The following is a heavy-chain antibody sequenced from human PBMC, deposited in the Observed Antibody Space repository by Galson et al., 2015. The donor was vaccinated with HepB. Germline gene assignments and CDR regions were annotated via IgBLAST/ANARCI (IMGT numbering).Heavy chain of an antibody. J-gene: IGHJ3*02. CDR1: GFTFNSYA. CDR2: ISGRGFST. D-gene: IGHD3-22*01. V-gene: IGHV3-23*01. CDR3: AAVVVVSTRALDPFDI. Sequence: SLRLSCAASGFTFNSYAMSWGRQAPGKGLEWVSAISGRGFSTYYADSVKGRFTISRDNSKNTLTVQMNSLRAEDTAVYFCAAVVVVSTRALDPFDIWGQGTMVTVSS.